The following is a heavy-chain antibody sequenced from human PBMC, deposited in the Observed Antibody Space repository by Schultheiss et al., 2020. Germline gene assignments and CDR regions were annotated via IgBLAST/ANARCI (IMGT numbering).Heavy chain of an antibody. Sequence: GGSLRLSCAASGFSFSNYDMHWVRQAPGKGLEWVTMISYDGSHKYYVESMKGRFTISRDNSKNTLYLQMNSLRPEDTAVYYCARDSYGMDVWGQGTTVTVSS. CDR1: GFSFSNYD. CDR3: ARDSYGMDV. CDR2: ISYDGSHK. V-gene: IGHV3-30*03. J-gene: IGHJ6*02.